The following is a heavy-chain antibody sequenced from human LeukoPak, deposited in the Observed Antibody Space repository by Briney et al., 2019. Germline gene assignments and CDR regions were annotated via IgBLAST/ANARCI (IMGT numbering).Heavy chain of an antibody. CDR2: INHSGST. J-gene: IGHJ4*02. CDR1: GGSFSGYY. D-gene: IGHD3-22*01. V-gene: IGHV4-34*01. Sequence: SETLSLTCAVSGGSFSGYYWSWIRQPPGKGLEWIGEINHSGSTNYNPSLKSRVTISVDTSKNQFSLKLSSVTAADPTVYYWAIGHRFGSGYCHVIDFDYWGQGTLVTVSS. CDR3: AIGHRFGSGYCHVIDFDY.